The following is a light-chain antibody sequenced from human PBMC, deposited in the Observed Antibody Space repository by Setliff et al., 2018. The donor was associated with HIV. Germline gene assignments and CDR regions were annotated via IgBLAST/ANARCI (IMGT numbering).Light chain of an antibody. CDR3: SSYTSSSTPV. CDR1: SNDVGAYKY. Sequence: QSALAQPASVSGSPGQSITVSCTGTSNDVGAYKYVSWYQQHPGKVPKLLIYDVTNRASGVSNRFSGSKSGNTASLTISGLQAEDEADYYCSSYTSSSTPVFGGGTKVTV. V-gene: IGLV2-14*03. CDR2: DVT. J-gene: IGLJ2*01.